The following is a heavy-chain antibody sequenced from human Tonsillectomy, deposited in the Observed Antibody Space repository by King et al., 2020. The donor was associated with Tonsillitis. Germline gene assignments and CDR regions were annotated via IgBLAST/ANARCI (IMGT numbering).Heavy chain of an antibody. Sequence: QLQESGPGLVKPSETLSLTCTVSGGSISSSSYYWGWIRQPPGKGLEWIGSIYYSGSTYYNPSLKSRVTISVDTSKNHLSTKLSSVTAADTAVYNCAAPHRTMVPRVIIAGWFDPWGQGTLVTVSS. CDR1: GGSISSSSYY. CDR3: AAPHRTMVPRVIIAGWFDP. CDR2: IYYSGST. D-gene: IGHD3-10*01. V-gene: IGHV4-39*02. J-gene: IGHJ5*02.